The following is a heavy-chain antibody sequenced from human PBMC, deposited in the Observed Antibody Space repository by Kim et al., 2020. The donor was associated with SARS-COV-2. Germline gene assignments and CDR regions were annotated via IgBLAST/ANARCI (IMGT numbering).Heavy chain of an antibody. J-gene: IGHJ4*02. V-gene: IGHV3-21*01. CDR3: ARDPYYDILTGDDY. Sequence: ADSVKGRFNISRDNAKNSLYLQMNSVRAEDTAVYYCARDPYYDILTGDDYWGQGTLVTVSS. D-gene: IGHD3-9*01.